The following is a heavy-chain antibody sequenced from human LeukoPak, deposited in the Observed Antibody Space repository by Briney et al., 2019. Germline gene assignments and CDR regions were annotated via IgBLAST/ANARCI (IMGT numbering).Heavy chain of an antibody. CDR3: ARVMTTVTNGDAFDI. CDR1: GYTFTGYY. CDR2: INPNSGGT. J-gene: IGHJ3*02. V-gene: IGHV1-2*02. Sequence: ASVKVSCKASGYTFTGYYMHWVRQAPGQGLEWMRRINPNSGGTNYAQKFQGRVTMTRDKSIRTAYMELSRLRSDDTAVYYCARVMTTVTNGDAFDIWGQGTMVTVSS. D-gene: IGHD4-11*01.